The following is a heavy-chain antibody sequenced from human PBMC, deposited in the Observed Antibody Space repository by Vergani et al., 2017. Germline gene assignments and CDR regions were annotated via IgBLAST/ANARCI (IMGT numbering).Heavy chain of an antibody. Sequence: QVQLMQSGAEVKKPGSSVKVSCKASGGTFSSYAISWVRQAPGQGLEWMGGIIPMFGTANYAQKFQGRVTITADEFTSTAYMELSSLRSEDTAVYYCARDSEGCSSTSCYQSFDYWGQGTLVTVSS. CDR2: IIPMFGTA. V-gene: IGHV1-69*12. CDR1: GGTFSSYA. D-gene: IGHD2-2*01. J-gene: IGHJ4*02. CDR3: ARDSEGCSSTSCYQSFDY.